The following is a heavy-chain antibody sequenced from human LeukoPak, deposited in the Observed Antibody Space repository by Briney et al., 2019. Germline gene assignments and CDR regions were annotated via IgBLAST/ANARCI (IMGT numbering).Heavy chain of an antibody. CDR2: ISNTGGNT. CDR3: AKGRTNDY. V-gene: IGHV3-23*01. CDR1: GFTFSTYA. Sequence: GGSLRLSCAASGFTFSTYAMSWVRQTPERGLEWVSAISNTGGNTFYADSVKGRFTISRDNSKNTLYLQMNSLRAEDTAIYYCAKGRTNDYWGQGTLVTVSS. D-gene: IGHD1/OR15-1a*01. J-gene: IGHJ4*02.